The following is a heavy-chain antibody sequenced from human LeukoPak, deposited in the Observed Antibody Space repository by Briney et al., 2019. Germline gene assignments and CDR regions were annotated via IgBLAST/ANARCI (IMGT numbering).Heavy chain of an antibody. CDR1: GFTFSNAW. V-gene: IGHV3-15*01. D-gene: IGHD1-26*01. Sequence: GGSLRLSCAASGFTFSNAWMSWVRQAPGKGLEWVGRIKSKTDGGTTDYAAPVKGRFTISRDDSRNTLYLQMSSLNTEDTAVYYCTIGIGFSPIDWGQGTLVTVSS. J-gene: IGHJ4*02. CDR2: IKSKTDGGTT. CDR3: TIGIGFSPID.